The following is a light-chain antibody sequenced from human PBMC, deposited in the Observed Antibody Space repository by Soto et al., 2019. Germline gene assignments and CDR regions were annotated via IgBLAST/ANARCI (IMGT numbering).Light chain of an antibody. CDR1: QGIRND. Sequence: AIQMTQSPSSLYASVGDRVTITCRASQGIRNDLGWYQQKPGRPPKLLISAASSLQSGVPSRFSGSGSGTDFSLTISSLQPEDFATYYCLQDYDTPRTFGQGTKVDIK. CDR2: AAS. J-gene: IGKJ1*01. CDR3: LQDYDTPRT. V-gene: IGKV1-6*01.